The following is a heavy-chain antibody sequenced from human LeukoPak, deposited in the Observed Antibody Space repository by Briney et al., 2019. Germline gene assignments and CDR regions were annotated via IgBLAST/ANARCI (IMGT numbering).Heavy chain of an antibody. D-gene: IGHD4-11*01. CDR2: VYYSGST. Sequence: SETLSLTCTVSGGPISSYYWSWIRQPPGKGLEWIGYVYYSGSTNYNPSLKSRVTISVDTSKNQFSLKLSSVTAADTAVYYCARGDYSNYEGFDYWGQGTLVTVSS. J-gene: IGHJ4*02. CDR3: ARGDYSNYEGFDY. V-gene: IGHV4-59*01. CDR1: GGPISSYY.